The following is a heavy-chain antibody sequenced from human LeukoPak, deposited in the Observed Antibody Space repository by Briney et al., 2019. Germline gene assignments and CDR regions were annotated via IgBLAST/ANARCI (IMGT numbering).Heavy chain of an antibody. D-gene: IGHD6-25*01. CDR3: ARDQGLRSGDY. CDR1: GFTFSSYS. V-gene: IGHV3-21*01. Sequence: KPGGSLRLSCAASGFTFSSYSMNWVRQAPGKGLEWFSSISSSSSYIYYEDSVTGRFTISRDNAKSSLYLQMNSLRAEDTAVYYCARDQGLRSGDYWGRGTLVSVSS. J-gene: IGHJ4*02. CDR2: ISSSSSYI.